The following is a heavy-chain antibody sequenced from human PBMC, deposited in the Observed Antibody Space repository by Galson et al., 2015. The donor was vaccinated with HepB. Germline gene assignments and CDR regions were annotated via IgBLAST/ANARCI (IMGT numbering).Heavy chain of an antibody. D-gene: IGHD4-17*01. CDR3: AKRDRYGDYPDY. V-gene: IGHV3-23*01. Sequence: LRLSCAASGFIFSSDAMSWVRQAPGKGLEWVSGISSSGGSTYYADSVKGRFTISRDNSKNTLYLQMNSLRAEDTAVYYCAKRDRYGDYPDYWGQGTLVTVSS. CDR2: ISSSGGST. J-gene: IGHJ4*02. CDR1: GFIFSSDA.